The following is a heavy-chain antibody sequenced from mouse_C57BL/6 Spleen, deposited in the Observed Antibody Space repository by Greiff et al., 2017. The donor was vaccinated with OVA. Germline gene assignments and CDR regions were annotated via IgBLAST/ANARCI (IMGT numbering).Heavy chain of an antibody. D-gene: IGHD1-1*01. Sequence: VQLQQSGPELVKPGASVKLSCKASGYTFTSYDINWVKQRPGQGLEWIGWIYPRDGSTKYNEKFKGKATLTVDTSSSTAYMGLHSLTSEDSAVYFCAISYYYGSSQYYYAMDYWGQGTSVTVSS. V-gene: IGHV1-85*01. J-gene: IGHJ4*01. CDR2: IYPRDGST. CDR1: GYTFTSYD. CDR3: AISYYYGSSQYYYAMDY.